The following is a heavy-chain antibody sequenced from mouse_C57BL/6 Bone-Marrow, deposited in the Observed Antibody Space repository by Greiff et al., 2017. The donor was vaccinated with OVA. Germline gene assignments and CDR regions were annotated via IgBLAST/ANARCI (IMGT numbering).Heavy chain of an antibody. J-gene: IGHJ3*01. CDR1: GYTFTSYG. Sequence: QVQLQQSGAELARPGASVKLSCKASGYTFTSYGISWVKQRTGQGLEWIGEIYPRSGNTYYNEKFKGKATLTADKSSSTAYMELRSLTSEDSAVYFGARSEEDYYGNLAWFAYWGQGTLVTVSA. D-gene: IGHD2-1*01. V-gene: IGHV1-81*01. CDR2: IYPRSGNT. CDR3: ARSEEDYYGNLAWFAY.